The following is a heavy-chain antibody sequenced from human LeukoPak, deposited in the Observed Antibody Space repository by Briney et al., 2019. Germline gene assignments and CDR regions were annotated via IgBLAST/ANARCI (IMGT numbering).Heavy chain of an antibody. CDR3: ARGQWELPYYFDY. Sequence: GGSLRLSCAASGFTFSSYSMNWVRQAPGKGLEWVSYISSSSSTIYYADSVKGRFTISRDNAKNSLYLQMNSLRAEDTAVYYCARGQWELPYYFDYWGQGTLVTVSS. CDR2: ISSSSSTI. V-gene: IGHV3-48*01. CDR1: GFTFSSYS. J-gene: IGHJ4*02. D-gene: IGHD1-26*01.